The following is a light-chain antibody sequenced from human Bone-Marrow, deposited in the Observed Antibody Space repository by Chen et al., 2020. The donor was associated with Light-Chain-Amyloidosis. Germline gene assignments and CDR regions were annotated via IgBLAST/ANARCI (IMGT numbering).Light chain of an antibody. CDR1: NIGSTS. V-gene: IGLV3-21*02. J-gene: IGLJ3*02. CDR2: DDS. CDR3: QVWDRSSDRPV. Sequence: SYVLTQPSSVSVAPGQPATIACGGNNIGSTSVHWYQQTPGQAPLLVVYDDSDRPSGIPERLSGSNSGYTATLTISRVEAGDEADYYCQVWDRSSDRPVFGGGTKLTVL.